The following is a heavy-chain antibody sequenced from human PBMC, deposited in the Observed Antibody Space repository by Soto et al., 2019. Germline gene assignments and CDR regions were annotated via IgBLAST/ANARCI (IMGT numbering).Heavy chain of an antibody. CDR3: AREAEAFDY. J-gene: IGHJ4*02. V-gene: IGHV3-30-3*01. CDR2: ISYDGGNI. CDR1: GFTFSSYA. Sequence: PGGFLRLSCAASGFTFSSYAMHWVRQAPGKGLEWVAVISYDGGNIYYADSVKGRFTISRDNSKNTLYLQMNSLRPEDTAVYYCAREAEAFDYWGQGTLVTVSS. D-gene: IGHD2-15*01.